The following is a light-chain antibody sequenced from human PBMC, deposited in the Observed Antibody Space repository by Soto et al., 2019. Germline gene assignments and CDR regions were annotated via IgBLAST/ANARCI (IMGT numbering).Light chain of an antibody. J-gene: IGLJ7*01. V-gene: IGLV3-21*04. Sequence: SYELTQPPSVSVAPGKTARITCGGNNIGSKSVHWYQQKPGQAPVVVMYYDSDRPSGIPERFSGAKSGNTAYLTISRVEAGDEADYYCQVWDKSSDHAVFGGGTQLTVL. CDR1: NIGSKS. CDR3: QVWDKSSDHAV. CDR2: YDS.